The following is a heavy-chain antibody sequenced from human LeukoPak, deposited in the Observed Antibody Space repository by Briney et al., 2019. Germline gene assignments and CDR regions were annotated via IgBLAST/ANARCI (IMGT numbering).Heavy chain of an antibody. Sequence: GGSLRLSCAASGFTFSTAWLNWVRQAPGQGLEWVGRIYSKTEGLTTFYAAPVKGRFTLSRDDSEGTVHLQMNSLKTEDTAVYYCTTIFPFGGGSSFDFWGQGALVTVSS. V-gene: IGHV3-15*01. CDR2: IYSKTEGLTT. D-gene: IGHD3-16*01. J-gene: IGHJ4*02. CDR3: TTIFPFGGGSSFDF. CDR1: GFTFSTAW.